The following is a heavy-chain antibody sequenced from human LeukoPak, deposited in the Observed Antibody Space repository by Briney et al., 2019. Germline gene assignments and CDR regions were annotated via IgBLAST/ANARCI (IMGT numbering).Heavy chain of an antibody. D-gene: IGHD6-13*01. CDR3: ATSSSWYRGAAFDY. CDR1: GFTFSSYS. V-gene: IGHV3-48*04. Sequence: GGSLRLSCAASGFTFSSYSMNWVRQAPGKGLEWVSYISSSSSTIYYADSVKGRFTISRDNAKNSLYLQMNSLRAEDTAVYYCATSSSWYRGAAFDYWGQGTLVTVSS. J-gene: IGHJ4*02. CDR2: ISSSSSTI.